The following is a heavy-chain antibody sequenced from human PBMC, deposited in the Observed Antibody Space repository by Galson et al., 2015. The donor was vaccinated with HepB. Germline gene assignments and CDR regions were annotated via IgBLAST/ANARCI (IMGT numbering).Heavy chain of an antibody. D-gene: IGHD2-15*01. Sequence: SLRLSCAASGFTFSAYDMYWVRQAPGKGLEWVSSITTSSSYIYYADSMRGRFTISRDNAKNSLFLQMDSLRAEDTAVYYCAKAGCSGAGCHLRYSWIDSWGQGTLVTVSS. V-gene: IGHV3-21*06. J-gene: IGHJ5*01. CDR3: AKAGCSGAGCHLRYSWIDS. CDR1: GFTFSAYD. CDR2: ITTSSSYI.